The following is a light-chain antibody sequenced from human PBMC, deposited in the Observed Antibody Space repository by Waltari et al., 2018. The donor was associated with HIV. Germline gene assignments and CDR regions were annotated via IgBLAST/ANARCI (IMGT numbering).Light chain of an antibody. J-gene: IGLJ3*02. Sequence: QSVLTQPPSVSAAPGQKVTISCSGSSSNLGKNYVCWYQQLPGTAPKLLIYDNNKRPSGIPDRFSGSKSGTSATLGITGLQTGDEADYYCGTWDSSLSAWVFGGGTKLTVL. V-gene: IGLV1-51*01. CDR3: GTWDSSLSAWV. CDR2: DNN. CDR1: SSNLGKNY.